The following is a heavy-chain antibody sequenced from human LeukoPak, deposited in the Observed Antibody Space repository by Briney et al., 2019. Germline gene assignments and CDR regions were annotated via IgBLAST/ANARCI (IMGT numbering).Heavy chain of an antibody. V-gene: IGHV3-23*01. CDR1: GFTLSSYA. CDR2: ISGSGGST. Sequence: GGPLRLSCAASGFTLSSYAMSWVGQAPGKGLEWVSAISGSGGSTYYADSVKGRFTVSRDNSKNTLYLQMNSLRAEDTAVYYCAKVDTAMGGYFDYWGQGTLVTVSS. J-gene: IGHJ4*02. CDR3: AKVDTAMGGYFDY. D-gene: IGHD5-18*01.